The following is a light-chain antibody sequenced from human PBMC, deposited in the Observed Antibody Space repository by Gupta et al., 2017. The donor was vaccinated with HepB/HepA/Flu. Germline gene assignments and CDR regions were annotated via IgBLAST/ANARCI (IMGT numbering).Light chain of an antibody. CDR2: DVS. Sequence: QFALTQPAAVSGSPGQSITISCTGPSSDVGSYNLVSWYQQHPGKAPKLMIYDVSKRPSGVSNRFSGSKSGNTASLTISGLQAEDEADYYCCSYAGSSTYVVFGGGTKLTVL. CDR1: SSDVGSYNL. CDR3: CSYAGSSTYVV. V-gene: IGLV2-23*02. J-gene: IGLJ2*01.